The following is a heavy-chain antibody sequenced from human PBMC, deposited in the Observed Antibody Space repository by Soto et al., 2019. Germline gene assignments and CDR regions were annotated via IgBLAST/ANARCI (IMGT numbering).Heavy chain of an antibody. D-gene: IGHD4-17*01. CDR1: GFTFSSYG. J-gene: IGHJ6*02. V-gene: IGHV3-33*01. Sequence: QVQLVQSGGGVVQPGRSLRLSCAASGFTFSSYGMHWVRQAPGKGLEWVAVIWYDGSNKYYADSVKGRFTISRDNSKNTLYLQMNSLRAEDTAVYYCARDQAPYGYYDMDVWRQGTTVTVSS. CDR2: IWYDGSNK. CDR3: ARDQAPYGYYDMDV.